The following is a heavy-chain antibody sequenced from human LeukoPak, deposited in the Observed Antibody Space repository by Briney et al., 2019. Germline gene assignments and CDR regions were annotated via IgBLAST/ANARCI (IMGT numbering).Heavy chain of an antibody. CDR3: ARGPGDGGYCSSTSCYRDNWFDP. CDR2: IYYSGST. Sequence: PSETLSLTCAVSGDSISSGGYSWSWIRQHPGKGLEWIGYIYYSGSTYYNPSLKSRVTISVDTSKNHFSLKLSSVTAADTAVYYCARGPGDGGYCSSTSCYRDNWFDPWGQGTLVTVSS. CDR1: GDSISSGGYS. J-gene: IGHJ5*02. D-gene: IGHD2-2*02. V-gene: IGHV4-31*11.